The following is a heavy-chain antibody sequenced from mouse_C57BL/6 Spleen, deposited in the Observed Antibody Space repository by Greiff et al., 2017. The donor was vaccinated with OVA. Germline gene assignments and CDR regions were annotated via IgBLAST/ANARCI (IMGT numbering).Heavy chain of an antibody. CDR3: ARLGYYTGLYAMDY. CDR2: ISYDGSN. J-gene: IGHJ4*01. V-gene: IGHV3-6*01. Sequence: VQLKESGPGLVKPSQSLSLTCSVTGYSITSGYYWNWIRQFPGNKLEWMGYISYDGSNNYNPSLKNRISITRDTSKNQFFLKLNSVTTEDTATYYCARLGYYTGLYAMDYWGQGTSVTVSS. CDR1: GYSITSGYY. D-gene: IGHD2-3*01.